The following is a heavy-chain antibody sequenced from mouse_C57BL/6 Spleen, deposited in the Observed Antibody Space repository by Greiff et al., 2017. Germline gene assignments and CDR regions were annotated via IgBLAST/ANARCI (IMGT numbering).Heavy chain of an antibody. D-gene: IGHD2-10*02. CDR1: GYTFTSYW. V-gene: IGHV1-69*01. Sequence: QVQLKQPGAELVMPGASVKLSCKASGYTFTSYWMHWVKQRPGQGLEWIGEIDPSDSYTNYNQKFKGKSTLTVDKSSSTAYMQLSSLTSEDSAVYYCASGYGNPYFDYWGQGTTLTVSS. CDR3: ASGYGNPYFDY. J-gene: IGHJ2*01. CDR2: IDPSDSYT.